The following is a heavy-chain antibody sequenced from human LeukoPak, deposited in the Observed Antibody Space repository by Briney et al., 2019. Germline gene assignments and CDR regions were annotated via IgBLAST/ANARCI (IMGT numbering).Heavy chain of an antibody. J-gene: IGHJ6*02. V-gene: IGHV4-34*01. CDR2: INHSGST. CDR1: GGSFGGYY. CDR3: ARGREYYYYYYGMDV. Sequence: SETLSLTCAIYGGSFGGYYWSWIRQPPGKGLEWIGEINHSGSTNYNPSLRSRVTISVDTSKNQFSLKLSSVTAADTAVYYCARGREYYYYYYGMDVWGQGTTVTVSS.